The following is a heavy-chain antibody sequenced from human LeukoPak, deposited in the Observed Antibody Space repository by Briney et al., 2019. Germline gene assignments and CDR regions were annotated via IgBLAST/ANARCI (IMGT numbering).Heavy chain of an antibody. Sequence: ASVKVSCKASGYTFTGYYMHWVRQARGQGLEWMGWINPNSGGTNYAQKFQGWVTMTRDTSISTAYMELSRLRSDDTAVYYCARGHHYSSSTSCYDPPYYYYGMDVWGQGTTATVSS. V-gene: IGHV1-2*04. J-gene: IGHJ6*02. CDR1: GYTFTGYY. D-gene: IGHD2-2*01. CDR3: ARGHHYSSSTSCYDPPYYYYGMDV. CDR2: INPNSGGT.